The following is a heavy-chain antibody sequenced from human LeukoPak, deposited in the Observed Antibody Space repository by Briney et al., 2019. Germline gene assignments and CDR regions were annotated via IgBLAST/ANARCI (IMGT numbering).Heavy chain of an antibody. D-gene: IGHD3-9*01. J-gene: IGHJ6*04. V-gene: IGHV1-69*06. Sequence: SVNVSRNASGRTFSSYAISWVRQAPGQALEWMGENIPIFCTANYAQKFQGRVTITADKSTSTAYMELSSLRSEDTAVYYCARVELRYFDWSLGMDVWGKGTTVTVSS. CDR1: GRTFSSYA. CDR3: ARVELRYFDWSLGMDV. CDR2: NIPIFCTA.